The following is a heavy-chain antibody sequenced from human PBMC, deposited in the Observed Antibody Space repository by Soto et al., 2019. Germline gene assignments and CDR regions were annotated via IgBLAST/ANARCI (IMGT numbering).Heavy chain of an antibody. CDR3: ARLPGVRGVFDGFNV. D-gene: IGHD3-10*01. V-gene: IGHV5-51*01. Sequence: GESLKISCKGSGYSFAGYWFGWVRQMPGKGLDWMGVIYPGDSDTSYSPSFHGQVTISADKSISTAYLQWSSLKASDTAMYFCARLPGVRGVFDGFNVWGQGTMVTVSS. CDR1: GYSFAGYW. CDR2: IYPGDSDT. J-gene: IGHJ3*01.